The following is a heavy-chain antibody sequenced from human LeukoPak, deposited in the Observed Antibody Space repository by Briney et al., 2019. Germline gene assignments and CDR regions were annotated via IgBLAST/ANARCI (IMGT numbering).Heavy chain of an antibody. V-gene: IGHV1-2*02. CDR1: GYTFTDYF. Sequence: GASVKVSCKASGYTFTDYFLHWVRQAPGQGLEWMGSINPNTGGTNYAQKIQGRVTMTRDTSIRTAYMDLSSLRSDDTAVYYCAREEKDYRGYYDYYYYMDVWGKGTTVTISS. D-gene: IGHD4-23*01. CDR3: AREEKDYRGYYDYYYYMDV. CDR2: INPNTGGT. J-gene: IGHJ6*03.